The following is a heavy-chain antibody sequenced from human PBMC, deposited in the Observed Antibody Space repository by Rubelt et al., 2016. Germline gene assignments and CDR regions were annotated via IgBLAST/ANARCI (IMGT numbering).Heavy chain of an antibody. CDR3: ARGRAPPFYDCWDGGGMDV. V-gene: IGHV7-4-1*02. D-gene: IGHD3-3*01. J-gene: IGHJ6*02. Sequence: QVQLVQSGSELKKPGASVKVSCKASGYTFTSYAMNWVRQAPGQGLEWMGWINTNTGNPTYAQGFTGRFVFSLDTSVSTAYLQISSLKAGDTAVYYCARGRAPPFYDCWDGGGMDVWGQGTTVTVSS. CDR2: INTNTGNP. CDR1: GYTFTSYA.